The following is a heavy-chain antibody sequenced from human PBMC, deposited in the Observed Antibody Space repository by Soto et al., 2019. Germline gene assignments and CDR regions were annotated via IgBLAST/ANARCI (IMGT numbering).Heavy chain of an antibody. J-gene: IGHJ5*01. CDR3: AHRQLPTLFGLVTQTDVWFDS. D-gene: IGHD3-3*01. CDR2: VYWDDDK. V-gene: IGHV2-5*02. Sequence: QITLKESGPSLVNPTQTLTLTCTFSGFSLSTSGAAVGWIRQPPGKALEWLALVYWDDDKRYSPSFKNRFTLPKDTPKILVVLTPTAADPLDTATYYCAHRQLPTLFGLVTQTDVWFDSWCQGTLVTVP. CDR1: GFSLSTSGAA.